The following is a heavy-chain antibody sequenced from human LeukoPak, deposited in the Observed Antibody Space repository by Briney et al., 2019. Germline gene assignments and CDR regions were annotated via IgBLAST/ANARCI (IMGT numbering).Heavy chain of an antibody. CDR1: GGSFSSYY. Sequence: PSETLSLTCTVSGGSFSSYYWSWIRQPPGKGLEWSGYIYYSGSTNYNPSLKSRVTISVDTSKNQFSLKLSSVTAADTAVYYCARLVVAASNWFDPWGQGTLVTVSS. D-gene: IGHD2-15*01. CDR3: ARLVVAASNWFDP. J-gene: IGHJ5*02. V-gene: IGHV4-59*01. CDR2: IYYSGST.